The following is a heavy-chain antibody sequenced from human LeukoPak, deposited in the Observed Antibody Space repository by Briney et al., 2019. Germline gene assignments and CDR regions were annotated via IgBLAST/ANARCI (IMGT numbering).Heavy chain of an antibody. Sequence: ETLSLTCTVSGGSISSSSYYWGWIRQPPGKGLEWVSSISTSSSYIYYADSVKGRFTISRDNARKSLYLQMNSLRAEDTAVYYCARDVFGWEHPFDYWGQGTLVTVSS. CDR3: ARDVFGWEHPFDY. CDR2: ISTSSSYI. J-gene: IGHJ4*02. V-gene: IGHV3-21*01. CDR1: GGSISSSS. D-gene: IGHD1-26*01.